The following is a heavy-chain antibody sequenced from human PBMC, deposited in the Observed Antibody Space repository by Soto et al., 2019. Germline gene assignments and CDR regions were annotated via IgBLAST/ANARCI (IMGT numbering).Heavy chain of an antibody. J-gene: IGHJ6*02. D-gene: IGHD1-1*01. CDR3: ARVWSRQNYYYNRMDV. CDR2: IYYSGST. CDR1: GGSISSGDYY. V-gene: IGHV4-30-4*01. Sequence: QVQLRESGPGLVKPSQTLSLTCTVSGGSISSGDYYWSWIRQPPGKGLEWIGYIYYSGSTYYNPSLKSRVIISXXPXKXXFALNLSSVTAADTAVYYGARVWSRQNYYYNRMDVWGQGTTVTVSS.